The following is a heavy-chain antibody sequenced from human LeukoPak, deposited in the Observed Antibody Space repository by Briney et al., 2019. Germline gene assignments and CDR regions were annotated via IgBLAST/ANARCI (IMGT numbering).Heavy chain of an antibody. Sequence: PGGSLRLSCAASGFTFSSYWMSWVRQAPGKGLEWVANIKQDGSEKYYVDSVKGRFTISRDNAKNSLYLQMNSLRAEDTAVYYCARGRFGEFSLFYFDYWGQGTLVTVSS. CDR1: GFTFSSYW. D-gene: IGHD3-10*01. J-gene: IGHJ4*02. CDR3: ARGRFGEFSLFYFDY. CDR2: IKQDGSEK. V-gene: IGHV3-7*01.